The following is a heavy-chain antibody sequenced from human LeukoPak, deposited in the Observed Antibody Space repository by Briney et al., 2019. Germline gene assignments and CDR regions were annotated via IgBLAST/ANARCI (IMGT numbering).Heavy chain of an antibody. J-gene: IGHJ6*03. D-gene: IGHD2-2*01. CDR3: SKDQAGRYCSSTSCYYYYYYYMHV. V-gene: IGHV3-30*02. Sequence: GGSLRLSCAASGFTFSSYGMHWVRQAPGKGLRWVAFMRYEGSNKYYADSVKGRFTISRDNSKNTLYLQMNSLRAEDTAVYYCSKDQAGRYCSSTSCYYYYYYYMHVWGKGTTVTVSS. CDR2: MRYEGSNK. CDR1: GFTFSSYG.